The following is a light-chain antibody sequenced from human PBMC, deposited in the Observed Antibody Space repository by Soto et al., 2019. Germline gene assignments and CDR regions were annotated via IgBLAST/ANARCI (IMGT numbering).Light chain of an antibody. J-gene: IGLJ1*01. V-gene: IGLV1-44*01. Sequence: QSVLTQPPSASGTPGQRVTISCSGSSSNIGSNTVTWYQQLPGTAPILLIYSNNLRPSGVPDRFSGSRSGTSASLAISGLQSEDEADYYCATWDDSLNVYVFGSGTKLTVL. CDR1: SSNIGSNT. CDR2: SNN. CDR3: ATWDDSLNVYV.